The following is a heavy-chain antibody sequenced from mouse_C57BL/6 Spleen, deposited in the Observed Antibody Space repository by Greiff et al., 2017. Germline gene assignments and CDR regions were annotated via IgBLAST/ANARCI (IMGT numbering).Heavy chain of an antibody. J-gene: IGHJ2*01. D-gene: IGHD2-3*01. CDR1: GYTFTSYW. CDR2: IHPNSGST. Sequence: VQLQQPGAELVKPGASVKLSCKASGYTFTSYWMPWVKQRPGQGLEWIGMIHPNSGSTNYNEKFKSKATLTVDKSSSTAYMQLSSLTSEDSAVYYGARFDGYYVYYFDYWGQGTTLTVSS. CDR3: ARFDGYYVYYFDY. V-gene: IGHV1-64*01.